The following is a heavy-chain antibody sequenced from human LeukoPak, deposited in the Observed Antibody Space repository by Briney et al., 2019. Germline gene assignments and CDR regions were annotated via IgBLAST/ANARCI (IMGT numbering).Heavy chain of an antibody. CDR1: GYTFTSYD. D-gene: IGHD6-13*01. V-gene: IGHV1-8*01. CDR3: ARTRVVAAAGTRSRKNWFDP. J-gene: IGHJ5*02. CDR2: MNPNSGNA. Sequence: ASVKVSCKASGYTFTSYDINWVRQATGQGLEWMGWMNPNSGNAGYAQKFQGRVTMTRNTSISTAYMELSSLRSEDTAVYYCARTRVVAAAGTRSRKNWFDPWGQGTLVTVSS.